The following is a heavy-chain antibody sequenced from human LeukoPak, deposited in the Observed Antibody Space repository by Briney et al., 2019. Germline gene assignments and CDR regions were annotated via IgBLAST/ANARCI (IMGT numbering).Heavy chain of an antibody. CDR3: AKGIGAYYGSGSYIDY. CDR2: ISYDGSNK. Sequence: GRSLRLSCAASGFTFSSYGIHWVRQAPGKGLEWVAVISYDGSNKYYADSVKGRFTISRDNSKNTLYLQMNSLRAEDTAVYYCAKGIGAYYGSGSYIDYWGQGTLVTVSS. D-gene: IGHD3-10*01. V-gene: IGHV3-30*18. CDR1: GFTFSSYG. J-gene: IGHJ4*02.